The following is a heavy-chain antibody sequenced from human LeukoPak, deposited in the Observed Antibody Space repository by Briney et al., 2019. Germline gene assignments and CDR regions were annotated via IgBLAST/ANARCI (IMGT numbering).Heavy chain of an antibody. CDR2: IYSGGST. D-gene: IGHD2-2*01. J-gene: IGHJ5*02. Sequence: GGSLRLSCAASGFTFSSNYMSWVRQAPGKGLEWVSVIYSGGSTYYADSVKGRFTISRDNSKNTLYLQMNSLRAEDTAVYYCARYCSSTSCYRLWFDPWGQGTLVTVSS. V-gene: IGHV3-66*02. CDR1: GFTFSSNY. CDR3: ARYCSSTSCYRLWFDP.